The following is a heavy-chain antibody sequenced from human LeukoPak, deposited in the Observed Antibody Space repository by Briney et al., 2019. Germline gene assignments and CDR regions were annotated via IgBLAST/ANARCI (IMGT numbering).Heavy chain of an antibody. CDR3: ATALGEQQLVRDYYYGMDV. D-gene: IGHD6-13*01. J-gene: IGHJ6*02. CDR2: INPNSGGT. V-gene: IGHV1-2*02. CDR1: GYTFTGYY. Sequence: ASVTVSCKASGYTFTGYYMHWVRQAPGQGLEWMGWINPNSGGTNYAQKFQGRVTMTRDTPISTAYMELSRLRSDDTAVYYCATALGEQQLVRDYYYGMDVWGQGTTVTVSS.